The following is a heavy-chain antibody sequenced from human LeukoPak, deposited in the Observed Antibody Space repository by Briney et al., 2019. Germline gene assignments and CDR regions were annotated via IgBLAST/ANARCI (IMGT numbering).Heavy chain of an antibody. Sequence: GGSLRLSCAASGFTFSSNAMSWVRQAPGKGLEWVSAISGSGGSTYYADSVKGRLTISRDNSKNTLYLQMTSLRAEDTAVYYCAKTPQYYYDSSGYYSLPYYFDYWGQGTLVTVSS. CDR3: AKTPQYYYDSSGYYSLPYYFDY. CDR1: GFTFSSNA. D-gene: IGHD3-22*01. CDR2: ISGSGGST. V-gene: IGHV3-23*01. J-gene: IGHJ4*02.